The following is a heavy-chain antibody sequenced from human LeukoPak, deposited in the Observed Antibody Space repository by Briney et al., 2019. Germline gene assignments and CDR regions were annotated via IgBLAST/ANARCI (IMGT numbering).Heavy chain of an antibody. J-gene: IGHJ4*02. D-gene: IGHD2-2*01. CDR2: INHSGST. V-gene: IGHV4-34*01. CDR1: GGSFSGYY. CDR3: APPAVPAASR. Sequence: PSETLSLTCAVYGGSFSGYYWSWIRQPPGKGLEWIGEINHSGSTNYNPSLKSRVTISVDTSKNQFSLKLSSVTAADTAVYYCAPPAVPAASRWGQGTLVTVSS.